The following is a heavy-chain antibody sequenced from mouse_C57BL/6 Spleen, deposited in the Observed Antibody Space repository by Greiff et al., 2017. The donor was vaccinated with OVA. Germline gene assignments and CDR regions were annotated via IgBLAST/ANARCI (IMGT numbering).Heavy chain of an antibody. CDR2: ISSGGSYT. V-gene: IGHV5-6*01. CDR1: GFTFSSYG. D-gene: IGHD2-10*02. CDR3: ARHSMGIPWFAY. Sequence: EVQVVESGGDLVKPGGSLKLSCAASGFTFSSYGMSWVRQTPDKRLEWVATISSGGSYTYYPDSVKGRFTISRDNAKNTLYLQMSSLKSEDTAMYYCARHSMGIPWFAYWGQGTLVTVSA. J-gene: IGHJ3*01.